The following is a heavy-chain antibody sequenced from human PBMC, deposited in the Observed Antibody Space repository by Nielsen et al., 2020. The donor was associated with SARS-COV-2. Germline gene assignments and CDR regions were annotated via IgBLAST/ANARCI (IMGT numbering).Heavy chain of an antibody. J-gene: IGHJ4*02. CDR2: IYTSGST. Sequence: SETLSLTCTVSGGSISSYYWSWIRQPAGKGLEWIGRIYTSGSTNYNPSLKSRVTMSVDTSKNQFSLKLSSVTAADTAVYYCARELSGGGSYRYRLSFDYWGQGTLVTVSS. CDR1: GGSISSYY. D-gene: IGHD3-16*02. V-gene: IGHV4-4*07. CDR3: ARELSGGGSYRYRLSFDY.